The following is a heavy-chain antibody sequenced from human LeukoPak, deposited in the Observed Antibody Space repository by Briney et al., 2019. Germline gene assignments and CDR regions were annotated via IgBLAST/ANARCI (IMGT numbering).Heavy chain of an antibody. CDR3: ASLTYYYDSSGYYSNYYFDY. V-gene: IGHV1-69*13. D-gene: IGHD3-22*01. J-gene: IGHJ4*02. CDR1: GGTFISYA. Sequence: GASVKVSCKASGGTFISYAISWVRQAPGQGLEWMGGIIPIFGTANYAQKFQGRVTITADESTSTAYMELSSLRSEDTAVYYCASLTYYYDSSGYYSNYYFDYWGQGTLVTVSS. CDR2: IIPIFGTA.